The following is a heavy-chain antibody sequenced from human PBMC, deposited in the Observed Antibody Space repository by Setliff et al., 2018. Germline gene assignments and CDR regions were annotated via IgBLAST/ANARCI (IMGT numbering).Heavy chain of an antibody. J-gene: IGHJ4*02. CDR3: ARDPGFHSGTWSLDS. CDR2: VSFSGSA. Sequence: SETLSLTCTVSGVSIGDTYYYWAWIRQPPGKGLEWVGSVSFSGSAYFSLSLKSRVAISLDTSTNVFSLKLSSLIAADTAVYYCARDPGFHSGTWSLDSWGQGRLVTVSS. D-gene: IGHD2-21*01. CDR1: GVSIGDTYYY. V-gene: IGHV4-39*02.